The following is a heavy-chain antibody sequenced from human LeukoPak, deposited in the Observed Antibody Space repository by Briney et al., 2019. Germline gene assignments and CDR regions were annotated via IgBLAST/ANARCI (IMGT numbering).Heavy chain of an antibody. D-gene: IGHD3-22*01. Sequence: ASVKVSCMVSGYTLTELSMHWVRQAPGKGLEWMGGFDPEDGETIYAQKFQGRVTMTEDTSTDTAYMELSSLRSEDTAVYYCATDITMIVVLTYWGQGTLVTVSS. CDR2: FDPEDGET. J-gene: IGHJ4*02. CDR3: ATDITMIVVLTY. CDR1: GYTLTELS. V-gene: IGHV1-24*01.